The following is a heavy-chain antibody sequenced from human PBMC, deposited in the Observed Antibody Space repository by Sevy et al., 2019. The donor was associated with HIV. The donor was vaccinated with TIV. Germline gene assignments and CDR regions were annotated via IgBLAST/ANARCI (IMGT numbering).Heavy chain of an antibody. CDR2: TYYRSKWYN. Sequence: SQTLSLTCAISGDSVSSKSFAWNWIRQSPSRGLEWLGRTYYRSKWYNDYALSVKSRININADTSKNQFSLQLHSVTPEDTAEYYCARSRSVWDATNNFWFDPWGQGTLVTVSS. D-gene: IGHD1-26*01. V-gene: IGHV6-1*01. J-gene: IGHJ5*02. CDR3: ARSRSVWDATNNFWFDP. CDR1: GDSVSSKSFA.